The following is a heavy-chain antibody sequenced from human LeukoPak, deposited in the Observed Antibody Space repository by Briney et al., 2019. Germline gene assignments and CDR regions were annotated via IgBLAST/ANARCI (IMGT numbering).Heavy chain of an antibody. V-gene: IGHV4-59*08. J-gene: IGHJ4*02. CDR2: IYNSGST. D-gene: IGHD3-22*01. CDR1: AGSVNTYY. Sequence: PSETLSLTCAVSAGSVNTYYWSWIRQPPGKGLEWIGYIYNSGSTSYNHSLKSRVTISVDTSKNQFSLKLSSVTAADTAVYYCARHTDHDDSSGDYMGYLFDYCGQGTLVTVSS. CDR3: ARHTDHDDSSGDYMGYLFDY.